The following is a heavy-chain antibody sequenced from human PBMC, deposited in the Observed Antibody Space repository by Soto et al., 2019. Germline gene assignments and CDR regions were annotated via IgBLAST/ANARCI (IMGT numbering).Heavy chain of an antibody. CDR1: GFTFDGYA. V-gene: IGHV3-9*01. CDR2: ITWNSGSI. J-gene: IGHJ6*02. Sequence: PGGSLRLSCAASGFTFDGYAMHWVRQAPGKGLEWASGITWNSGSIGYADSVKGRFTISRDNAKNSLYLQMNSLRAEDTASYYCARGYMGSYYYYGMDVWCQGTTVTASS. D-gene: IGHD3-10*01. CDR3: ARGYMGSYYYYGMDV.